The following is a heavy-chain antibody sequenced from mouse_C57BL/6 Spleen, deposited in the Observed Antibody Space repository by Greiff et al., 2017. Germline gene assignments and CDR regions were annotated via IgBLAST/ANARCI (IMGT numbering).Heavy chain of an antibody. CDR3: TRCHDGYDGFAD. CDR1: GYTFTDYE. CDR2: IDPETGGT. Sequence: VQLQQSGAELVRPGASVTLSCKASGYTFTDYEMHWVKQTPVHGLEWIGAIDPETGGTAYNQKFKGKAILTADKSSSAAYMELRSLTSEDSAVYYCTRCHDGYDGFADWGQGTLVTVSA. V-gene: IGHV1-15*01. D-gene: IGHD2-2*01. J-gene: IGHJ3*01.